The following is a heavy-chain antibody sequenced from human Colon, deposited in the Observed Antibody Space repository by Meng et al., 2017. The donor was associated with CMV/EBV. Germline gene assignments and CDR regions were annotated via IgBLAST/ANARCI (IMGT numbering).Heavy chain of an antibody. CDR3: LTTGKGHDAFDI. Sequence: SVKVSCKASGFTFTSSAVQWVRQARGQRLEWIGWIVVGSGNTNYAQKFQDRVTITRDRSMSTAYMELSSLRSEDTAMYYCLTTGKGHDAFDIWGQGTMVTVSS. CDR1: GFTFTSSA. V-gene: IGHV1-58*01. CDR2: IVVGSGNT. J-gene: IGHJ3*02. D-gene: IGHD4-11*01.